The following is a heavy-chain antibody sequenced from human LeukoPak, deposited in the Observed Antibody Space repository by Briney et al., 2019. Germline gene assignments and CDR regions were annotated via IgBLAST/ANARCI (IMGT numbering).Heavy chain of an antibody. CDR3: ARTYYDRWHFQH. J-gene: IGHJ1*01. D-gene: IGHD3-22*01. Sequence: SETLSLTCTVSGDSISDYHWTWIRQPPGKGLEWIGYIYYSGSTNYNPSLKSRVTISVDTSKNQFSLKLTSVTAADTAVYYSARTYYDRWHFQHWGQGTLVTVSS. CDR2: IYYSGST. V-gene: IGHV4-59*01. CDR1: GDSISDYH.